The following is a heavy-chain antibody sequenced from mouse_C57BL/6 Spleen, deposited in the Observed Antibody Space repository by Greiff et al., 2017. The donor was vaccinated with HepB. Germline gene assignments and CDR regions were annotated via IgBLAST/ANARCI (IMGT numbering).Heavy chain of an antibody. J-gene: IGHJ2*01. V-gene: IGHV1-64*01. CDR1: GYTFTSYW. D-gene: IGHD4-1*02. Sequence: QVQLKQPGAELVKPGASVKLSCKASGYTFTSYWMHWVKQRPGQGLEWIGMIHPNSGSTNYNEKFKSKATLTVDKSSSTAYMQLSSLTSEDSAVYYCAKCNWDYFDYWGQGTTLTVSS. CDR3: AKCNWDYFDY. CDR2: IHPNSGST.